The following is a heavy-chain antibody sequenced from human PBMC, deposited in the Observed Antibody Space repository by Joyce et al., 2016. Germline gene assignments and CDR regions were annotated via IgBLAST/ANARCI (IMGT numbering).Heavy chain of an antibody. Sequence: EVQLVESGGGLVQPGGSLSLSCVVSGFTVTSKYISWVRQAPGKGLDWVSVIYTAGTTYYADSVKGRFTISRHSSKNTVYLQVNSLRTEDTAVYYCATLRSGYSSSSSMFDCWGQGTLVTVSS. CDR1: GFTVTSKY. CDR2: IYTAGTT. J-gene: IGHJ4*02. D-gene: IGHD5-18*01. V-gene: IGHV3-53*04. CDR3: ATLRSGYSSSSSMFDC.